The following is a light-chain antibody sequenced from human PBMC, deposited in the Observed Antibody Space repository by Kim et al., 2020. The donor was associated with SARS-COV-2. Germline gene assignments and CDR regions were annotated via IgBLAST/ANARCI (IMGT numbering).Light chain of an antibody. Sequence: EIVMKQSPATMSVSPGERATLSCRASQSVSSNVAWYQQKPGQAPRLLIYGASTRATDIPAKFSGSGSGTEFTLTISSLQSEDFAVYYCKQYNTWPPFTFGGGTKVDIK. J-gene: IGKJ4*01. CDR2: GAS. V-gene: IGKV3-15*01. CDR3: KQYNTWPPFT. CDR1: QSVSSN.